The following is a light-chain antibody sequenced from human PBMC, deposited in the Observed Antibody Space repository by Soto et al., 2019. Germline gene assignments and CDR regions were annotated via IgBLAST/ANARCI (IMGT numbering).Light chain of an antibody. CDR3: CSYAGSYTFVV. Sequence: QSALTQPRSVSGSPGQSVTISCTGTSSDVGGYNSVSWYQQHPGKAPKLIIYDVSKRPSGVPDRFSGSKSGNTASLTISGLQAEDEADYYCCSYAGSYTFVVFGGGTKLTV. CDR1: SSDVGGYNS. J-gene: IGLJ2*01. CDR2: DVS. V-gene: IGLV2-11*01.